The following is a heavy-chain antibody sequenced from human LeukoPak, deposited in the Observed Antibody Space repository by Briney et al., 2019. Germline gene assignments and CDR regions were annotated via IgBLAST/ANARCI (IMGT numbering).Heavy chain of an antibody. CDR3: VRDWEGFNFDI. D-gene: IGHD1-26*01. CDR2: IYNSGST. CDR1: GGSVSGNY. V-gene: IGHV4-59*02. Sequence: SVTLSLTATVSGGSVSGNYWSWIRQSPGVGPEWIAYIYNSGSTNYNLSLKSRVTISVDTSKNQFSLKLSSVTAADTAVYYCVRDWEGFNFDIWGQGTMVTVSS. J-gene: IGHJ3*02.